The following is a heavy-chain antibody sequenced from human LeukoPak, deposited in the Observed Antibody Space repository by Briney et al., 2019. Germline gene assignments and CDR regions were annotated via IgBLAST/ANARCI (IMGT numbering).Heavy chain of an antibody. Sequence: PSETLSLTCTVSSGSISSSYWSWIRQPPGKGLEWIGYIYYSGSTNYNPSLKSRVTISVDTSKNQFSLKLSSVTAADTAVYYCARDESNSDAFDIWGQGTMVTVSS. CDR1: SGSISSSY. CDR2: IYYSGST. V-gene: IGHV4-59*01. D-gene: IGHD4-4*01. J-gene: IGHJ3*02. CDR3: ARDESNSDAFDI.